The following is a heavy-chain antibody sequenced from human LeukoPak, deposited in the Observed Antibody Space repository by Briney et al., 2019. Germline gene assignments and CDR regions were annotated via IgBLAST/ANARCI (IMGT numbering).Heavy chain of an antibody. CDR3: ARGAAFDI. Sequence: SETLSLTCTVSGGSISSSSYYWGWIRQPPGKGLEWIGSIYYSGSTYYNPSLKSRVTISVDTSKDQFSLKLSSVTAADTAVYYCARGAAFDIWGQGTMVTVSS. J-gene: IGHJ3*02. CDR1: GGSISSSSYY. CDR2: IYYSGST. V-gene: IGHV4-39*07.